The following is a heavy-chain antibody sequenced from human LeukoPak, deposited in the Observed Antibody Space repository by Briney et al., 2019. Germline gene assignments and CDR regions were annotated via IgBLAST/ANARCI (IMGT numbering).Heavy chain of an antibody. Sequence: PGGSLRLSCAASGLTFSSHWMHWVRQVPGKGLVWVSRITNDGSSTTYADSVKGRFTISRDNAKNMLYLQVNSLRAEDTAVYYCATHQGGNPAYWGQGTLVTVSS. CDR2: ITNDGSST. D-gene: IGHD1-14*01. J-gene: IGHJ4*02. CDR1: GLTFSSHW. CDR3: ATHQGGNPAY. V-gene: IGHV3-74*01.